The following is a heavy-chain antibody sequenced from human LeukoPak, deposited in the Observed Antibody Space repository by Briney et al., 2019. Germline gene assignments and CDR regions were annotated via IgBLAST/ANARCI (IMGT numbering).Heavy chain of an antibody. J-gene: IGHJ5*02. D-gene: IGHD2-15*01. CDR1: GYTLTELS. CDR3: ARAQRYCSGGSCHSFIKKLYNWFDP. V-gene: IGHV1-24*01. CDR2: FDPENGET. Sequence: ASVKVSCKVSGYTLTELSMHWVRQAPGKGLEWMGGFDPENGETIYAQKFQGRVTMTRDTSTSTVYMELSSLRSEDTAVYYCARAQRYCSGGSCHSFIKKLYNWFDPWGQGTLVTVSS.